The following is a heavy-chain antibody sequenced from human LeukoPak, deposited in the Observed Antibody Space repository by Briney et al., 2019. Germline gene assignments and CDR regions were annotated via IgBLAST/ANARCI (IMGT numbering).Heavy chain of an antibody. CDR2: ISGSGGST. Sequence: GGSLRLSCAASGFTFSSYAMSWVRQAPGKGLEWVSAISGSGGSTYYADSVKGRFTISRDNSKNTLYLQMNSLKTEDTAVYYCTTGSSGWYGDDAFDIWGQGTMVTVSS. D-gene: IGHD6-19*01. J-gene: IGHJ3*02. V-gene: IGHV3-23*01. CDR3: TTGSSGWYGDDAFDI. CDR1: GFTFSSYA.